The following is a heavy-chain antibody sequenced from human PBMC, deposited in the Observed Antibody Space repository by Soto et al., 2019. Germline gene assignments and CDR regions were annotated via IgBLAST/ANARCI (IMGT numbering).Heavy chain of an antibody. CDR1: GGSIYSGVYE. V-gene: IGHV4-39*01. CDR2: SYYNGHT. CDR3: VRHPDIVGQCTFDSCHGAYNFGVDV. D-gene: IGHD2-2*01. J-gene: IGHJ6*02. Sequence: LSLTCTASGGSIYSGVYEWGWIRQTPTKGLDWIGSSYYNGHTHYSASLKSRVTITIDTSKNLFSLKLSSVTAADTAVYYCVRHPDIVGQCTFDSCHGAYNFGVDVWGQGTTVTVSS.